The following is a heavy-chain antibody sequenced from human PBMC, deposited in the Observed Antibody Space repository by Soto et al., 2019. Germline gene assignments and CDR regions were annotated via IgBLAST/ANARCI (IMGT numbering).Heavy chain of an antibody. D-gene: IGHD2-8*02. CDR2: INPTSGGT. Sequence: SVKVSCKSSGYTFTSSYIHWVRQAPGQVPEWMGIINPTSGGTSYAQNLQGRVTMTRDTSTRTVYMELNSLRSDDTAVYYCARGPGASGLDVWGQGTTVTVSS. CDR1: GYTFTSSY. CDR3: ARGPGASGLDV. V-gene: IGHV1-46*01. J-gene: IGHJ6*02.